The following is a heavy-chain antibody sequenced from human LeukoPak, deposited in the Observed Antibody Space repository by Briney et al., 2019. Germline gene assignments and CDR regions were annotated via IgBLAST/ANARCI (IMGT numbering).Heavy chain of an antibody. D-gene: IGHD2-21*02. CDR1: GGSFSGYY. CDR3: ASSDCGGDCHTKAFDY. J-gene: IGHJ4*02. V-gene: IGHV4-34*01. CDR2: INHSGST. Sequence: SETLSLTCAVYGGSFSGYYWSWIRQPPGKGLEWIGEINHSGSTNYNPSLKSRVTISVDTSKNQFSLKLSSVTAADTAVYYCASSDCGGDCHTKAFDYWGQGTLVTVSS.